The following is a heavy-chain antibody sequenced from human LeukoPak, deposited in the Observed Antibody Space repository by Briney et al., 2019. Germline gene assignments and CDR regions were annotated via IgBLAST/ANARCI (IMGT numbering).Heavy chain of an antibody. Sequence: ASVKVSCKASGYTFTSYAMHWVRQAPGQRLEWMGWINAGNGNTKYSQKFQGRVTITRDTSASTAYMELSSLRSEDTAVCYCARGSLASSGWYVLGYWGQGTLVTVSS. CDR2: INAGNGNT. CDR1: GYTFTSYA. D-gene: IGHD6-19*01. V-gene: IGHV1-3*01. J-gene: IGHJ4*02. CDR3: ARGSLASSGWYVLGY.